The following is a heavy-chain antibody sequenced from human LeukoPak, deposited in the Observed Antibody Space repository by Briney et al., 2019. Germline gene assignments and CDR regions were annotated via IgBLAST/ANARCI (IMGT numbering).Heavy chain of an antibody. Sequence: PGGSLRLSCAASGFTFTNAWMNWVRQTPGKGLEWVGRIKNKIDSGTTDYAAPVKGRFTISRDDSKNMLYLQMNSLKTEDTAVYWCTTDFDWGQGTLVTVSS. CDR2: IKNKIDSGTT. CDR3: TTDFD. D-gene: IGHD3-3*01. CDR1: GFTFTNAW. J-gene: IGHJ4*02. V-gene: IGHV3-15*01.